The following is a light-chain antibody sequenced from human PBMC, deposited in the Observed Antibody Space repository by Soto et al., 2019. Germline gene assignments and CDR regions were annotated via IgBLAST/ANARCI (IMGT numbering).Light chain of an antibody. V-gene: IGKV3-15*01. CDR1: QSVGSN. CDR3: QKYNNWPPDRT. CDR2: GAS. J-gene: IGKJ1*01. Sequence: EIVMTQSPATLSVSPGERATLSCRASQSVGSNLAWYQQKPGQAPRLLIYGASTMATGIPARFSGSGSGTEFTLTISSLQSEDFAIYFCQKYNNWPPDRTFGQGTKVYFK.